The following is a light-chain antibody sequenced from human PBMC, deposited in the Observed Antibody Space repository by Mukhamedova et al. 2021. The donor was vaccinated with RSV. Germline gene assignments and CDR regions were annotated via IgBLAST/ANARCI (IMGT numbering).Light chain of an antibody. Sequence: LSCRASQSVSSSYLTWFQQKPGQAPRLLIYGAATRATGIPARFSGSGSGTDFTLTISSLQPEDFAVYDCQQAYKLPPYTFGQGTK. J-gene: IGKJ2*01. CDR2: GAA. CDR1: QSVSSSY. CDR3: QQAYKLPPYT. V-gene: IGKV3-7*04.